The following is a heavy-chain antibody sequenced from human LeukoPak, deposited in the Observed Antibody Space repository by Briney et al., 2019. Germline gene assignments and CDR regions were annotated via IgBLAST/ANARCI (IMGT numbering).Heavy chain of an antibody. V-gene: IGHV4-34*01. J-gene: IGHJ5*02. CDR1: GGSFSGYY. D-gene: IGHD3/OR15-3a*01. CDR2: INHSGST. CDR3: ARASPLGLNWFDP. Sequence: SETLSLTCAVYGGSFSGYYWSWIRQPPGKGLEWIGEINHSGSTNYNPSPKSRVTISVDTSKNQFSLKLSSVTAADTAVYYCARASPLGLNWFDPWGQGTLVTVSS.